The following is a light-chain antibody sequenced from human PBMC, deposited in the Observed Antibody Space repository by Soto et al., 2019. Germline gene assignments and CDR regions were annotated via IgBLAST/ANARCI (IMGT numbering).Light chain of an antibody. J-gene: IGKJ1*01. CDR3: QQYDHWPRT. CDR1: QSVGDN. Sequence: TQSPATLSVSPGERANLFCRASQSVGDNSAWYQQKPGQAPRLLVYGASTRAAGIPARFIGSGSGTEFTLTISSVQSDDFALYYCQQYDHWPRTFGQGTKVDIK. V-gene: IGKV3-15*01. CDR2: GAS.